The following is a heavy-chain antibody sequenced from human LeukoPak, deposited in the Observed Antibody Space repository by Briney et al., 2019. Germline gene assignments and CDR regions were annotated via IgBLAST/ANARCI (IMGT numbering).Heavy chain of an antibody. Sequence: GGSLRLSCAASGFTFSSYSMNWVRQAPGKGLEWVSYISSSSSTTYYADSVKGRFTISRDNAKNSLYLQMNSLRDEDTAVYYCARVAYDILTGYYTFDYWGQRTLVTVSS. CDR1: GFTFSSYS. V-gene: IGHV3-48*02. CDR3: ARVAYDILTGYYTFDY. CDR2: ISSSSSTT. J-gene: IGHJ4*02. D-gene: IGHD3-9*01.